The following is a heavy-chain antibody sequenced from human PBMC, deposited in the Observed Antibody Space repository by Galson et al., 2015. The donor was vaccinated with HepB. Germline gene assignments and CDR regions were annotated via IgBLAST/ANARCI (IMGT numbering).Heavy chain of an antibody. D-gene: IGHD3-10*01. CDR1: GFIFRNHD. CDR3: VRTSYNQASGSYHEFDY. CDR2: ISYDESEK. J-gene: IGHJ4*02. V-gene: IGHV3-30*03. Sequence: SLRLSCAASGFIFRNHDMHWVRQAPGKGLEWVAVISYDESEKYYAESVKGRSTISRDNSKNTLNLILSSLDVEDTAVYYCVRTSYNQASGSYHEFDYWGQGTLVTVSS.